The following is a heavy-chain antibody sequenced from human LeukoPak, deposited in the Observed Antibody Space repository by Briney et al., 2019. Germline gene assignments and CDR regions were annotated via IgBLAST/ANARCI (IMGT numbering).Heavy chain of an antibody. D-gene: IGHD2-2*02. CDR3: ARGVGAAAILQYFDL. CDR1: GGTFSSYS. V-gene: IGHV1-69*05. CDR2: IIPMFRTA. Sequence: SVKVSCKASGGTFSSYSISWVRQAPGQGLEWMGGIIPMFRTANYAQKFQGRVTITTDESTRIAYMELSSLTSDDTAVYYCARGVGAAAILQYFDLWGPGTLVTVSS. J-gene: IGHJ2*01.